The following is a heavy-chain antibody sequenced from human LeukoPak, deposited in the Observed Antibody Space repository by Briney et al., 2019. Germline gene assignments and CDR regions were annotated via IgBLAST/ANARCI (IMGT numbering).Heavy chain of an antibody. CDR1: GFTFSSYA. Sequence: PGGSLRLSCVGSGFTFSSYAMSWVRQSPGKGLEWVSAISGSSSSTYYANSVKGRFTISRDSSKNTLHLQISSLRAEDTAVYYCARHPFGYCSGTSCPYYFDYWGQGTLVTVSS. CDR3: ARHPFGYCSGTSCPYYFDY. CDR2: ISGSSSST. V-gene: IGHV3-23*01. D-gene: IGHD2-2*01. J-gene: IGHJ4*02.